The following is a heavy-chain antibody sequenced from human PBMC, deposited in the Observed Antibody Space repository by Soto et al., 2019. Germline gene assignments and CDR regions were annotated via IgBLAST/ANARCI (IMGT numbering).Heavy chain of an antibody. D-gene: IGHD3-10*01. CDR3: ARGATYYYGSGSNYMDV. V-gene: IGHV4-4*02. J-gene: IGHJ6*03. CDR2: IYHSGST. Sequence: SETLSLTCAVSSGSISSSNWWSWVRQPPGKGLEWIGEIYHSGSTNYNPSLKSRVTISVDKSKNQFSLKLSSVTAADTAVYYCARGATYYYGSGSNYMDVWGKGTTVTVSS. CDR1: SGSISSSNW.